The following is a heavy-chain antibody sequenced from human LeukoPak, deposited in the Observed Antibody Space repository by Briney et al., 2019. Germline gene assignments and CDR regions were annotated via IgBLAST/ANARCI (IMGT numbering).Heavy chain of an antibody. J-gene: IGHJ4*02. CDR2: IYYSGST. CDR1: GGSISSYY. Sequence: SETLSLTCTVSGGSISSYYWSWIRQPPGKGLEWIGYIYYSGSTNYNPSHKSRVTISVDTSKNQFSLKLSSVTAADTAVYYCARYAKRIAVAGSYYFDYWGQGTLVTVSS. V-gene: IGHV4-59*01. D-gene: IGHD6-19*01. CDR3: ARYAKRIAVAGSYYFDY.